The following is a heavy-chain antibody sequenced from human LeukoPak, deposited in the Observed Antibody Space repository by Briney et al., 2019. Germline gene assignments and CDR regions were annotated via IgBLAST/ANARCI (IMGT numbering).Heavy chain of an antibody. V-gene: IGHV1-2*02. CDR1: GSTFTGYY. J-gene: IGHJ1*01. CDR2: INPNSGGT. CDR3: ARYRNYYDSSGYYYVEYFQH. Sequence: ASVKVSCKASGSTFTGYYMHWVRQAPGQGLEWMGWINPNSGGTNYAQKFQGRVTMTRDTSISTAYMELSRLRSDDTAVYYCARYRNYYDSSGYYYVEYFQHWGQGTLVTVSS. D-gene: IGHD3-22*01.